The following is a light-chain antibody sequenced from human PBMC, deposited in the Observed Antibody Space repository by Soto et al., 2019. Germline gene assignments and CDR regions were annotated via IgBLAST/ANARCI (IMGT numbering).Light chain of an antibody. Sequence: QSVLTQPASVSGSPGQSITISCTGTSSDVGGYNHVSWYQQHPGKAPKLMIYEVDNRPSGVSNRFSGSKSGNTASLTISGLQAEDEADYYCSSYTSTSTWVFGGGTKLTVL. CDR2: EVD. CDR3: SSYTSTSTWV. J-gene: IGLJ3*02. CDR1: SSDVGGYNH. V-gene: IGLV2-14*01.